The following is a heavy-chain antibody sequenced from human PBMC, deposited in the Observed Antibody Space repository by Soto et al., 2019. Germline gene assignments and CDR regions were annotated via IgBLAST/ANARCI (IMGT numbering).Heavy chain of an antibody. CDR1: GFTFSNYG. Sequence: QVQLVESGGGVVQPGRSLRLSCAASGFTFSNYGIHWVRQAPGKGLEWVAVISYDGSSKDNADSVKGRFTISRDNSKNTLYLQMNSLTIEDTAVYYCAKDDGSTWSMFYSYYGVDVWGQGTTVTVSS. D-gene: IGHD6-13*01. CDR3: AKDDGSTWSMFYSYYGVDV. CDR2: ISYDGSSK. V-gene: IGHV3-30*18. J-gene: IGHJ6*02.